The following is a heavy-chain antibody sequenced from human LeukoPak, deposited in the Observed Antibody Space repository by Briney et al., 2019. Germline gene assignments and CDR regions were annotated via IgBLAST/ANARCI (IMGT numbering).Heavy chain of an antibody. CDR1: GGSISSGSYY. CDR2: IYYSGST. D-gene: IGHD2-15*01. J-gene: IGHJ3*02. V-gene: IGHV4-61*01. CDR3: AREGLGSGGSKAFDI. Sequence: SETLSLTCTVSGGSISSGSYYWSWIRQPPGKGLEWIGYIYYSGSTNYNPSLKSRVTISVDTSKNQFSLKLSSVTAADTAVYYCAREGLGSGGSKAFDIWGQGTMVTVSS.